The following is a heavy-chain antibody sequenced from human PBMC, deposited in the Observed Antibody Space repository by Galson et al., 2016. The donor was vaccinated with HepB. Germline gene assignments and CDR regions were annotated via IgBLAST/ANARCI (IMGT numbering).Heavy chain of an antibody. V-gene: IGHV1-69*06. Sequence: SVKVSCKASGVTFNKYAIRWVRQAPGQGPEWMGGIIPHFGTANYAQKFQGRVTITADKSTSTAYVELSSLRFEDTAIYYCAARCLERFTANDAFDIWGQGTMVTVSS. J-gene: IGHJ3*02. CDR3: AARCLERFTANDAFDI. D-gene: IGHD3-3*01. CDR2: IIPHFGTA. CDR1: GVTFNKYA.